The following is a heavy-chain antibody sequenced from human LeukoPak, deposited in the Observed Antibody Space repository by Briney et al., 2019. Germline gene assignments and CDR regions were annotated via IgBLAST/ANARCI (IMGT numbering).Heavy chain of an antibody. V-gene: IGHV3-30*01. CDR1: GFTFSSYV. J-gene: IGHJ4*02. Sequence: PGGSLRLSCAASGFTFSSYVMHWVRQAPGKGLECVAVISNDGSNKYYADSVKGRFTISRDNSKNTLYLQMNSLRPEDTAVYYCARDGGYSRGWTYGAGDYWGQGTLVTVSS. CDR2: ISNDGSNK. D-gene: IGHD6-19*01. CDR3: ARDGGYSRGWTYGAGDY.